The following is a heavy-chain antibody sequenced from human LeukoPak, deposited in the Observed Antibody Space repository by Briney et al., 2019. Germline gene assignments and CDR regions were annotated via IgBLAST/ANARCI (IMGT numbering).Heavy chain of an antibody. CDR3: ARESYYDSSGHAGRYFDY. CDR1: GFTFSDYG. CDR2: IWYDGSNK. V-gene: IGHV3-33*01. Sequence: PGRSLRLSCAASGFTFSDYGMHWIRQAPGKGLDWVAVIWYDGSNKYYADSVKGRFTISRDNSKNTLYLQMNSLRAEDTAVYYCARESYYDSSGHAGRYFDYWGQGTLVTVSS. D-gene: IGHD3-22*01. J-gene: IGHJ4*02.